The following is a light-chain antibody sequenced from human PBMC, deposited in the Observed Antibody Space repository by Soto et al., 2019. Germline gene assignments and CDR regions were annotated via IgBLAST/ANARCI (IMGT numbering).Light chain of an antibody. V-gene: IGKV3-15*01. CDR3: QQRSYWPIT. Sequence: EVVMTQSPATVSVSPGEGVTLSCRASQTISNDLAWYQQKPGQAPRLLIYGASTRATGVPARFSGGGSGTEFTLTISSLEPEDFAVYYCQQRSYWPITFGQGTRLEIK. CDR2: GAS. CDR1: QTISND. J-gene: IGKJ5*01.